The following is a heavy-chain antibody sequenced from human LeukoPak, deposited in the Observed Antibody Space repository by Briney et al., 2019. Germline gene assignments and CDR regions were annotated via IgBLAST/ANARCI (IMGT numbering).Heavy chain of an antibody. CDR3: AREAYDYGDDSREPNFDY. V-gene: IGHV1-2*02. D-gene: IGHD4-17*01. Sequence: GASLKVSCTASGYTFSGYYMHWVRQAPGQGLEWMGWIYPNGGATYYAQKFQGRVTKTRDTSISTAYMELCRLRSYDTAVYYCAREAYDYGDDSREPNFDYWGQGTLVTVSS. J-gene: IGHJ4*02. CDR1: GYTFSGYY. CDR2: IYPNGGAT.